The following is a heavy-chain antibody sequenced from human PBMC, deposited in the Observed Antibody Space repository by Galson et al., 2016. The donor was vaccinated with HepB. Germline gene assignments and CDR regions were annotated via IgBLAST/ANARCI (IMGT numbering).Heavy chain of an antibody. CDR1: GFTFSSYS. J-gene: IGHJ2*01. CDR2: ISSSSTYI. V-gene: IGHV3-21*04. CDR3: ARGGRTVTAYWYFDL. D-gene: IGHD4-11*01. Sequence: SLRLSCAASGFTFSSYSMNWVRQAPGKGLEWVSSISSSSTYIYYADSVKGRFTISRDNAKNSLYLQMNSLRSEDTAVYYCARGGRTVTAYWYFDLWGRGTLVTVSS.